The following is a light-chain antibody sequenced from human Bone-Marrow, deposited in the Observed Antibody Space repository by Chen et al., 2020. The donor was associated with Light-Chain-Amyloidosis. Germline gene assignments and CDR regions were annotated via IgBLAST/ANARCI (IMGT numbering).Light chain of an antibody. CDR1: QSISNY. V-gene: IGKV1-39*01. CDR2: AAS. J-gene: IGKJ2*01. Sequence: DIQMTQSPSSLSASVGDRVTITCRASQSISNYLNWYQQKPGKAPKLLIYAASSLQSGVPSRFSGSGSGTDVTLTISSLQPEDFATYYCQQSYSTPYTFGQGTKLGI. CDR3: QQSYSTPYT.